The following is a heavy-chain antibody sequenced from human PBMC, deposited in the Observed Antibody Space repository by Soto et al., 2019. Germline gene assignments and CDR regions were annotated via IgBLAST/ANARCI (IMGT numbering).Heavy chain of an antibody. CDR2: ISSNGGTT. CDR3: VRRVSGNYDY. D-gene: IGHD1-7*01. V-gene: IGHV3-64*01. Sequence: EVQLAESGGGMVQPGGSLRLSCVASGFTFSSYDMHWVRQAPGKGLEYVSSISSNGGTTYYGNSVKGRFTISRDNSKNTLYLQMASLRAEDMAVYYCVRRVSGNYDYWGQGTLVPVSS. CDR1: GFTFSSYD. J-gene: IGHJ4*02.